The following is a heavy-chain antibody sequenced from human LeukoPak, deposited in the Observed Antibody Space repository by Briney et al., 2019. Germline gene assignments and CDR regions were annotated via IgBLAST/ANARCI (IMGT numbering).Heavy chain of an antibody. CDR1: GFSFSSYW. D-gene: IGHD3-3*01. J-gene: IGHJ4*02. Sequence: GGSLRLSCAASGFSFSSYWMSWVRQAPGKGLEWVANINPDGSNMLYVDSVKGRFTISRDNAKNSLYLQMNNLRAEDTAVYFCVSGFLQWLYWGQGTLVTGSS. V-gene: IGHV3-7*01. CDR2: INPDGSNM. CDR3: VSGFLQWLY.